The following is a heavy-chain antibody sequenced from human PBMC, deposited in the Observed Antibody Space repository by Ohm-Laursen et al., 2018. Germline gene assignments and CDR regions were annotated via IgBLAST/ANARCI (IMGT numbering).Heavy chain of an antibody. CDR3: AKDLSYYDSSGPFDY. J-gene: IGHJ4*02. CDR1: GFTFSSYG. D-gene: IGHD3-22*01. Sequence: SLRLSCSASGFTFSSYGMHWVRQAPGKGLEWAAVIWYDGSNKYYADSVKGRFTISRDNSKNTLYLQMNSLRAEDTAVYYCAKDLSYYDSSGPFDYWGQGTLVTVSS. V-gene: IGHV3-33*06. CDR2: IWYDGSNK.